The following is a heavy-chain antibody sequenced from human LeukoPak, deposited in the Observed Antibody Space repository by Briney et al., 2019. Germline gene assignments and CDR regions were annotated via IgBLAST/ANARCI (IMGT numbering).Heavy chain of an antibody. CDR1: GGSFSGYY. V-gene: IGHV4-34*01. Sequence: SETLSLTCAVYGGSFSGYYWSWIRQPPGKGLEWIGEINHSGSTNYNPSLKSRVTISVDTSKNQFSLKLSSVTAADTAVYYCARAIGCSSTSCGNDYWGQGTLVTVSS. CDR2: INHSGST. D-gene: IGHD2-2*01. J-gene: IGHJ4*02. CDR3: ARAIGCSSTSCGNDY.